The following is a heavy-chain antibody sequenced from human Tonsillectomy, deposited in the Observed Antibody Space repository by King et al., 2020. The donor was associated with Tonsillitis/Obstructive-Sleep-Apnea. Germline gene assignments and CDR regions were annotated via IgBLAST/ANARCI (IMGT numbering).Heavy chain of an antibody. J-gene: IGHJ1*01. V-gene: IGHV1-18*01. Sequence: VQLVESGAEVKKPGASVKVSCKASGYTFTSYDITWVRQAPGQGLEWMGWSRPYDGDTNYAQKLQGIVTMTSDTSTTTAYMELRSLRSDDTAVYYCARDYYDSSGYYHGYFQHWGQGTLVTVSS. CDR1: GYTFTSYD. D-gene: IGHD3-22*01. CDR3: ARDYYDSSGYYHGYFQH. CDR2: SRPYDGDT.